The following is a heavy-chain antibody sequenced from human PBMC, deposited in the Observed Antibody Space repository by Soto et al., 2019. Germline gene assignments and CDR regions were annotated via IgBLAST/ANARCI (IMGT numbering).Heavy chain of an antibody. J-gene: IGHJ4*02. D-gene: IGHD2-2*01. CDR3: AKDIVVVPAATLGDYFDY. CDR1: GFTFSSYA. CDR2: ISGSGGST. Sequence: GGSLRLSCAASGFTFSSYAMSWVRQAPGKGLEGVSAISGSGGSTYYADSVKGRFTISRDNSKNTLYLQMNSLRAEDTAVYYCAKDIVVVPAATLGDYFDYWGQGTLVTVSS. V-gene: IGHV3-23*01.